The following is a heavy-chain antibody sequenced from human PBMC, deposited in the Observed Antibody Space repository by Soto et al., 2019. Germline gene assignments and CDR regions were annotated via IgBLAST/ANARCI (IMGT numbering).Heavy chain of an antibody. CDR1: GASMSTTDW. CDR2: IYHSGTT. V-gene: IGHV4-4*02. D-gene: IGHD6-13*01. Sequence: QVQLQESGPGLVKPSGTLSLTCAVSGASMSTTDWWSWVHQPPGKGLEWIGEIYHSGTTNYNPSLKSRLTMSVDKFKNHFSLTLTSVTAADTAVYYCAIPGAGDFDFWGQGTLVTVSS. J-gene: IGHJ4*02. CDR3: AIPGAGDFDF.